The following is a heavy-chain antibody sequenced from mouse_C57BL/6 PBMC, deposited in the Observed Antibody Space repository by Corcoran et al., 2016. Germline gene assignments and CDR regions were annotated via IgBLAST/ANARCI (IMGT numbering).Heavy chain of an antibody. CDR2: INPNNGGT. V-gene: IGHV1-26*01. CDR1: GYTFNDYY. Sequence: EVQLQQSGPELVKPGASVKISCKASGYTFNDYYMNWVKQSHGKSLEWIGDINPNNGGTSYNQKFKGKATLTVDKSSSTAYMELRSLTSEDSAVYYCGGTLDYWGQGTSVTVSS. CDR3: GGTLDY. J-gene: IGHJ4*01.